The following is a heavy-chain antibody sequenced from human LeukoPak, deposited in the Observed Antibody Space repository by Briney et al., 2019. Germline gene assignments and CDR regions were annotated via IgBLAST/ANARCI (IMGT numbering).Heavy chain of an antibody. Sequence: SETLSLTCSVSGGSISSYYWNWIRQSPGKGLEWIGYVFYSGVTKYNPSLKGRATISIDTSRNQLSLNLSPMTAADTAVYYCARGGGSWFDPWGQGTLVTVSS. V-gene: IGHV4-59*01. CDR1: GGSISSYY. CDR2: VFYSGVT. J-gene: IGHJ5*02. CDR3: ARGGGSWFDP. D-gene: IGHD3-16*01.